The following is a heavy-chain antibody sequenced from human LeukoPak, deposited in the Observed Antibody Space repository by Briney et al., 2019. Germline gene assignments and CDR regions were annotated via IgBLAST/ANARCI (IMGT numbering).Heavy chain of an antibody. J-gene: IGHJ4*02. D-gene: IGHD6-13*01. CDR3: ARVPRIAAAVPYYFDY. CDR2: INPNSGGT. Sequence: GASVKVSCKASGYTFTGYYMHWVRQAPGQGLEWMGRINPNSGGTNYAQKFQGRVTMTRDTSISTAYMELSRLRSEDTAVYYCARVPRIAAAVPYYFDYWGQGTLVTVSS. CDR1: GYTFTGYY. V-gene: IGHV1-2*06.